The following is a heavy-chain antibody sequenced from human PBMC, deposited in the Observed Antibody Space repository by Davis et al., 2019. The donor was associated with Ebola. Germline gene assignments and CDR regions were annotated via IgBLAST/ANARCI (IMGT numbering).Heavy chain of an antibody. V-gene: IGHV3-48*03. CDR2: ISSRGSTI. CDR1: GFTFSSYE. D-gene: IGHD3-22*01. CDR3: ARDHGYYYNYYYGMDV. Sequence: PGGSLRLSCAASGFTFSSYEMNWVRQAPGKGLEWVSYISSRGSTIYYADSVKGRFTISRDNAKNSLYLQMNSLRAEDTAVYYCARDHGYYYNYYYGMDVWGQGTTVTVSS. J-gene: IGHJ6*02.